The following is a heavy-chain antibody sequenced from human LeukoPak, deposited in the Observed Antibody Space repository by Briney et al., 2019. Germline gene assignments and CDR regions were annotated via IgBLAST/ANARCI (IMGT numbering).Heavy chain of an antibody. CDR1: GFPFSFYE. J-gene: IGHJ4*02. CDR3: ALLAVASDFDY. D-gene: IGHD6-19*01. V-gene: IGHV3-48*03. CDR2: IGSSGTTI. Sequence: GGSLRLSCAVSGFPFSFYEMNWVRQAPGKGLEWVSNIGSSGTTIYYADSVRGRFSISRDNAKSSLYLQMNSLRVEDTAVYYCALLAVASDFDYWGQGALVTVSS.